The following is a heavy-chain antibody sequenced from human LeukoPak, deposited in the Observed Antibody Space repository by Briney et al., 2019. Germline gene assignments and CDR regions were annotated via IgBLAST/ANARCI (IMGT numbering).Heavy chain of an antibody. V-gene: IGHV4-59*08. CDR2: IYYSGST. J-gene: IGHJ4*02. Sequence: PSETLSPTCTVSGGSISSYYWSWIRQPPGKGLEWIGYIYYSGSTNYNPSLKSRVTISVDTSKNQFSLKLSSVTAADTAVYYCARHGDYSNFLDYWGQGTLVTVSS. CDR3: ARHGDYSNFLDY. D-gene: IGHD4-11*01. CDR1: GGSISSYY.